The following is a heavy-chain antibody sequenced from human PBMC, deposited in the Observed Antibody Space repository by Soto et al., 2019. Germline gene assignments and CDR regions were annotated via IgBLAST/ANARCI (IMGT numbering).Heavy chain of an antibody. CDR2: ISWNSAII. D-gene: IGHD3-22*01. J-gene: IGHJ4*02. Sequence: EVQLVESGGDLVQPGKSLRLSCAASGFAFADFAMHWVRQAPGKGIEWISGISWNSAIIGYADSVKGRFTISRDNVKDSLYLQMTSLWAEDTAWYYSAKDISYYDSSGSWDFWGQAVVVTVSA. V-gene: IGHV3-9*01. CDR1: GFAFADFA. CDR3: AKDISYYDSSGSWDF.